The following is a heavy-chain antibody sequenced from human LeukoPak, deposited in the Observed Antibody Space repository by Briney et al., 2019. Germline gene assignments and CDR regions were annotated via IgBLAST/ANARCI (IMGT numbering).Heavy chain of an antibody. CDR1: GGSISTNNW. V-gene: IGHV4-4*02. J-gene: IGHJ4*02. CDR2: IYHSGSV. Sequence: NPSGTLSLTCAVSGGSISTNNWWFWVRQPPGKRLEWIGEIYHSGSVNYNPSLKSRATISVDVSENQFSLKLNSVTAADTAIYYCARDVHEYGVVGYWGRGTLVTVSS. D-gene: IGHD4/OR15-4a*01. CDR3: ARDVHEYGVVGY.